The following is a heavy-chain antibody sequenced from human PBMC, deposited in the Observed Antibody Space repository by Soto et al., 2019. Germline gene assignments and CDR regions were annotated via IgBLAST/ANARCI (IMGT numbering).Heavy chain of an antibody. CDR2: ISAYNGNT. CDR1: GYTFTSYG. Sequence: ASVKVSCKASGYTFTSYGISWVRQAPGQGLEWMGWISAYNGNTNYAQKLQGRVTMTTDTSTSTAYMELRSLRSDDTAVYYCARDNTRFLEGSPMGWFDPWGQGTLVTVPQ. J-gene: IGHJ5*02. V-gene: IGHV1-18*04. D-gene: IGHD3-3*01. CDR3: ARDNTRFLEGSPMGWFDP.